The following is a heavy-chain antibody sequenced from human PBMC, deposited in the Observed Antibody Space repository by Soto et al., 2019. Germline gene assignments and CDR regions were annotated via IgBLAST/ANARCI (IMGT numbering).Heavy chain of an antibody. Sequence: QVQLVESGGVVVQPGRSLRLSCVASGSTFSSYGMHWVRQAPGKGLEWVAVMWSEGGNKYYADSVKGRFTISRDNSKTTLYLQMNSMSAEYTAVYYCARDPPDDSSGYFSLDCWGQGTLVTVSS. CDR1: GSTFSSYG. D-gene: IGHD3-22*01. J-gene: IGHJ4*02. V-gene: IGHV3-33*01. CDR3: ARDPPDDSSGYFSLDC. CDR2: MWSEGGNK.